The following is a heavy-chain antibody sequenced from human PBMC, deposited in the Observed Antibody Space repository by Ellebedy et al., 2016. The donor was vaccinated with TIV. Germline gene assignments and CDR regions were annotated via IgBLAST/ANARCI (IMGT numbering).Heavy chain of an antibody. D-gene: IGHD6-19*01. Sequence: PGGSLRLSCAASGLTFSSHAMSWVRQAPGKGLEWVAVISYTGNTAYYADSVKGRFTISRDNSKSTQYLQMNSLRTEDTAVYYCAKEPIEYSSGWYFDSWGQGTLVTVSS. CDR1: GLTFSSHA. J-gene: IGHJ4*02. CDR2: ISYTGNTA. V-gene: IGHV3-30*18. CDR3: AKEPIEYSSGWYFDS.